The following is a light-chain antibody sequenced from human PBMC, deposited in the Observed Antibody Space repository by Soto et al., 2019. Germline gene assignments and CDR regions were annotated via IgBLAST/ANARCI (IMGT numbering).Light chain of an antibody. CDR2: DVS. CDR3: SSYTSSSTYV. V-gene: IGLV2-14*01. Sequence: QSALTQPASVSGSPGQSITISCTGTSGDVGGYNYVSWYQQHPGKAPKLMIYDVSNRPSGVSNRFSGSKSGNTASLTISGLQAEDEADYYCSSYTSSSTYVIGTGTKLTVL. CDR1: SGDVGGYNY. J-gene: IGLJ1*01.